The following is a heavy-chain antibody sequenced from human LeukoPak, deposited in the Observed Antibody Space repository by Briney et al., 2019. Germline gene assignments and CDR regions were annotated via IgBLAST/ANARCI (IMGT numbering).Heavy chain of an antibody. CDR3: AGTDRWFDP. Sequence: SETLSLTCTVYGGSFSGYYWSWIRQPPGKGLEWIGEINHSGSTNYNPSLKSRVTISVDTSKNQFSLKLSSVTAADTAVYYCAGTDRWFDPWGQGTLVTVSS. CDR1: GGSFSGYY. CDR2: INHSGST. J-gene: IGHJ5*02. V-gene: IGHV4-34*01.